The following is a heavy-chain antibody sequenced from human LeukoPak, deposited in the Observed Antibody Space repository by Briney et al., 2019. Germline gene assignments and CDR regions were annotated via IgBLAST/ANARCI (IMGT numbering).Heavy chain of an antibody. V-gene: IGHV3-30*18. CDR3: AKDLWFGEGSQNGMDV. CDR2: ISYDGSNK. Sequence: GGSLRLSCAASGFTVSSNYMSWVRQAPGKGLEWVAVISYDGSNKYYADSVKGRFTISRDNSKNTLYLQMNSLRAEDTAVYYCAKDLWFGEGSQNGMDVWGQGTTVTVSS. CDR1: GFTVSSNY. J-gene: IGHJ6*02. D-gene: IGHD3-10*01.